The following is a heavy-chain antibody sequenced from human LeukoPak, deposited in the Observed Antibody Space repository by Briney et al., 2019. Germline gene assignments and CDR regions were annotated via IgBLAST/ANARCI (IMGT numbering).Heavy chain of an antibody. CDR1: GGSISGSSYY. J-gene: IGHJ4*02. V-gene: IGHV4-39*01. Sequence: PSETLSLTCTVSGGSISGSSYYWGWIRQPPGKGLEWIGSIYCSGSTYYNPSLKSRVTISVDTSKNQFSLKLSSVTAADTAVYYCARPGGSGSRWGSWGQGTLVTVSS. CDR3: ARPGGSGSRWGS. CDR2: IYCSGST. D-gene: IGHD3-10*01.